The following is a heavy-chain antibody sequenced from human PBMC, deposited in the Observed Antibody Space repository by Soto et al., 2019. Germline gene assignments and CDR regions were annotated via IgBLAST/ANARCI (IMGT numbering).Heavy chain of an antibody. J-gene: IGHJ4*02. CDR3: ARADYYGSGSQIDY. V-gene: IGHV4-31*03. CDR2: IYYSGST. D-gene: IGHD3-10*01. Sequence: SETLSLTCTVSGSSISSGGYYWSWIRQHPGKGLEWIGYIYYSGSTYYNPSLKSRVTISVDTSKNQFSLKLSSVTAADTAVYYCARADYYGSGSQIDYWGQGTLVTVSS. CDR1: GSSISSGGYY.